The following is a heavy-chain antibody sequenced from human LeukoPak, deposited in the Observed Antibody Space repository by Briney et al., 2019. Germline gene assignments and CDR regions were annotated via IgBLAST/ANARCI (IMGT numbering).Heavy chain of an antibody. J-gene: IGHJ4*02. D-gene: IGHD4-17*01. CDR1: GASISSSAYC. CDR3: ARSASVTTGYFDY. Sequence: PSETLSLTCSVSGASISSSAYCWGWIRQPPGKGLEWIGSIYYSGSTYYNPSLKRRVTISLDTSKNQFSLKLSSATAADTAIYYCARSASVTTGYFDYWGQGTLVSVSS. CDR2: IYYSGST. V-gene: IGHV4-39*07.